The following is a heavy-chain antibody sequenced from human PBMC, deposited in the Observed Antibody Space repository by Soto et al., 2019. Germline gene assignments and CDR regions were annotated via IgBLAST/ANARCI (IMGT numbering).Heavy chain of an antibody. CDR2: IYHSGST. V-gene: IGHV4-4*02. CDR3: ARGFAAFYYGSGSNTYYFDY. Sequence: SETLSLTCAVSGGSISSSNWWSWVRQPPGKGLEWIGEIYHSGSTNYNPSLKSRVTISVDKSKNQFSLKLSSVTAADTAVYYCARGFAAFYYGSGSNTYYFDYWGQGTLVTVSS. D-gene: IGHD3-10*01. CDR1: GGSISSSNW. J-gene: IGHJ4*02.